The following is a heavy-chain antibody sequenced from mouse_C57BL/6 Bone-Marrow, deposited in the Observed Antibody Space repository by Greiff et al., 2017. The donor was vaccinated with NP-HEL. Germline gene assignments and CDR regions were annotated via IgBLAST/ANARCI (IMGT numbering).Heavy chain of an antibody. V-gene: IGHV1-61*01. CDR1: GYTFTSYW. CDR2: IYPSDSET. Sequence: QVQLQQPGAELVRPGSSVKLSCKASGYTFTSYWMDWVKQRPGQGLEWIGNIYPSDSETHYNQKFKDKATLTVDKSSSTAYMQLSSLTSEDSAVYYYARDYYGMDYWGQETSVTVSS. J-gene: IGHJ4*01. CDR3: ARDYYGMDY.